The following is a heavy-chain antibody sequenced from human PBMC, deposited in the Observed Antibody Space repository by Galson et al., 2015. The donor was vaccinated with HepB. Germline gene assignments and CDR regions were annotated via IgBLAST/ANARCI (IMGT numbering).Heavy chain of an antibody. CDR3: AKDDIPVQLERPPYFAH. J-gene: IGHJ4*02. D-gene: IGHD1-1*01. V-gene: IGHV3-23*01. Sequence: SLRLSCAASGFTFSNYAMSWVRQAPGKGLEWVATVSASGGSTFYADSVKGRFTISGDNSKNTLYVQMNSLTDEDTAVYYCAKDDIPVQLERPPYFAHWGQGALVTVPS. CDR1: GFTFSNYA. CDR2: VSASGGST.